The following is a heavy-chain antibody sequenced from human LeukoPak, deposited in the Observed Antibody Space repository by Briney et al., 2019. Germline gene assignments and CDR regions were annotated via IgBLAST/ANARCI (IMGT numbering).Heavy chain of an antibody. CDR2: INPNSGGT. CDR1: GYTFTGYY. D-gene: IGHD3-3*01. Sequence: ASVKVSCKASGYTFTGYYMHWVRQAPGQGLEWMGWINPNSGGTNYAQKFQGRVTMTRDTSISTAYMELSRLRSEDTAVYYCARAKDDFWSGYYWDLTYYYYYGMDVWGQGTTVTVSS. J-gene: IGHJ6*02. V-gene: IGHV1-2*02. CDR3: ARAKDDFWSGYYWDLTYYYYYGMDV.